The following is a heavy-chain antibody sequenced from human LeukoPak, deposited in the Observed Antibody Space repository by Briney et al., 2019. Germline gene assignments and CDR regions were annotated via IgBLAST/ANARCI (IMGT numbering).Heavy chain of an antibody. Sequence: GGSLRLSCAASGFTFSSYAMSWVRQAPGKGLEWVAAISGSGGSTYYADSVKGRFTISRDNSKNTLYLQMNSLRAEDTAVYYCAKRYCSSTSCPYYYYYGMDVWGQGTTVTVSS. CDR3: AKRYCSSTSCPYYYYYGMDV. D-gene: IGHD2-2*01. CDR2: ISGSGGST. CDR1: GFTFSSYA. V-gene: IGHV3-23*01. J-gene: IGHJ6*02.